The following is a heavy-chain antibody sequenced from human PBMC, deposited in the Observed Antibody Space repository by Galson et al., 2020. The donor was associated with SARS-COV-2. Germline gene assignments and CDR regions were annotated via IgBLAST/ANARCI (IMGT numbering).Heavy chain of an antibody. Sequence: SETLSLTCAVYGGSFSDYSWTWVRQPPGKGLEWIGEISHSGSTNYSPSLKSRVFMSVDTSKNQFSLKVRSVTAADTAVYYCARGGRRPIMAFDYYYVYMAVWGKGTTVTVSS. CDR3: ARGGRRPIMAFDYYYVYMAV. CDR1: GGSFSDYS. V-gene: IGHV4-34*01. CDR2: ISHSGST. D-gene: IGHD3-16*01. J-gene: IGHJ6*03.